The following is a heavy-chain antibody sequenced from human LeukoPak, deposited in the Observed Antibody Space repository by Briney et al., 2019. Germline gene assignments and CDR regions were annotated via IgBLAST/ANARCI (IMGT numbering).Heavy chain of an antibody. CDR1: GGSFSGYY. V-gene: IGHV4-34*01. Sequence: PSETLSLTCAVYGGSFSGYYWSWIRQPPGKGLEWIGEINHSGSTNYNPSLKSRVTISVDTSKNQFSLKLSSVTAADTAVYYCATGSSGYDSRYYFDYWGQGTLVTVSS. CDR3: ATGSSGYDSRYYFDY. CDR2: INHSGST. D-gene: IGHD3-22*01. J-gene: IGHJ4*02.